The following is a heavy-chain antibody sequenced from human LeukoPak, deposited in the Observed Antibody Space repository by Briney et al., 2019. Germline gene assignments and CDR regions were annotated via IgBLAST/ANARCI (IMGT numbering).Heavy chain of an antibody. J-gene: IGHJ4*02. V-gene: IGHV4-59*01. D-gene: IGHD3-16*01. Sequence: SETLSLTCTVSGGSISSYYWSWIRQPPGKGLEWIGYIYYSGSTNYNPSLKSRVTISVETSKNQFALKLSSVTAADTAVYYCARDKEGDYFDYWGQGTLVTVS. CDR2: IYYSGST. CDR1: GGSISSYY. CDR3: ARDKEGDYFDY.